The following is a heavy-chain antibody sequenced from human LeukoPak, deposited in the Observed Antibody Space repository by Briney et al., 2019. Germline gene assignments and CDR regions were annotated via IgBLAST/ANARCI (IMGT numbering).Heavy chain of an antibody. Sequence: GGSLRLSCAASGFTFSIYSMNWVRQAPGKGLEWVSSISYASSYIYYADSARGRFTISRDNANNSLYLQMNSLRVEDTAVYYCAKLYGSGSSNIDYWGQGTLVTVSS. CDR3: AKLYGSGSSNIDY. CDR2: ISYASSYI. CDR1: GFTFSIYS. J-gene: IGHJ4*02. V-gene: IGHV3-21*01. D-gene: IGHD3-10*01.